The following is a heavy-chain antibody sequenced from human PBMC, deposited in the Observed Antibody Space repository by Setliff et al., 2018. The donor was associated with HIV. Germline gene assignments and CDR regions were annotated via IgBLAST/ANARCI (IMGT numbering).Heavy chain of an antibody. J-gene: IGHJ6*04. CDR2: IYYSGST. CDR1: GGSISSSTYY. D-gene: IGHD3-22*01. Sequence: SETLSLTCTVSGGSISSSTYYWGWIRQPPGKGLEWIGSIYYSGSTYYNPSLKSRVTISVDTSKNQFSLNVNSVPAADTAVYYCAREPPNFARYYYDSSGYGDVWGKGTTVTVSS. V-gene: IGHV4-39*02. CDR3: AREPPNFARYYYDSSGYGDV.